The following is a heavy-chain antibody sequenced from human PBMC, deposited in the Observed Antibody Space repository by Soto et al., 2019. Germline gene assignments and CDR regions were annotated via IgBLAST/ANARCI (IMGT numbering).Heavy chain of an antibody. CDR1: GGTFSSYA. Sequence: QVQLVQSGAEVKKPGSSVKVSCKASGGTFSSYAISWVRQAPRQGLEWMGGIIPIFGTANYAQKFQGRVTITADESTSTAYMELSSLRSEDTAVYYCARAEYSSSGTIYWYFDLWGRGTLVTVSS. CDR2: IIPIFGTA. CDR3: ARAEYSSSGTIYWYFDL. D-gene: IGHD6-6*01. V-gene: IGHV1-69*01. J-gene: IGHJ2*01.